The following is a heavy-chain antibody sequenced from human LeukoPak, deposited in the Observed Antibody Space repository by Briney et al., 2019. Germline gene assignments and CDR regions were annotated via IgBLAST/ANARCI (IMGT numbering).Heavy chain of an antibody. Sequence: SETLSLTCTVSGGSISTYYWSWIRQAPGKGLEWIAYIYNSVSTNYNPSLKSRVTISVDTSKSQFSLKLSSVTAADTAVYYCARGGGYWFDPWDQGTLVTVSS. V-gene: IGHV4-59*01. CDR2: IYNSVST. CDR3: ARGGGYWFDP. J-gene: IGHJ5*02. CDR1: GGSISTYY.